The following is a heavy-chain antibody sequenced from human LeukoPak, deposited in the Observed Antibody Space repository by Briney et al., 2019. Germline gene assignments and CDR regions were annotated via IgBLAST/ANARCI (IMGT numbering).Heavy chain of an antibody. V-gene: IGHV3-74*01. J-gene: IGHJ4*02. CDR2: INNDGSIT. Sequence: PGRSLRLSRAASGFTFSSYGMHWVRQAPGKGLVWVSLINNDGSITNYADSVKGRFTTSRDNAKNTVYLQMNSLRAEDTAVYYCAIGGTYGSGSWGQGTLVTVSS. CDR3: AIGGTYGSGS. D-gene: IGHD3-10*01. CDR1: GFTFSSYG.